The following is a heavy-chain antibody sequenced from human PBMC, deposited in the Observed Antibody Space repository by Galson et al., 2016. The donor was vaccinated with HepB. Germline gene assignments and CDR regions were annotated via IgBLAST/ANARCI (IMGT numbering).Heavy chain of an antibody. J-gene: IGHJ3*02. CDR3: ARDREITMRAFDI. Sequence: SETLSLTCSVSGGSINSYYWSWIRQPPGKGLEWIGYVYYSGSTNYNPSFMTRVNISVDTSKSQFYLKLNSVTAADTAIYYCARDREITMRAFDIWGQGTMVTVSS. CDR1: GGSINSYY. V-gene: IGHV4-4*08. CDR2: VYYSGST. D-gene: IGHD3-22*01.